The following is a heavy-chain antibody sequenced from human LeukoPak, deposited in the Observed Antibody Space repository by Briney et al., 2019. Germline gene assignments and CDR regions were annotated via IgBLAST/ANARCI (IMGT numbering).Heavy chain of an antibody. CDR3: ARDSTSSSSMDV. Sequence: SETLSLTCTVSAGSITSYYWSWILQPPGKGLEWLGYIYYSGSTNYNPSLKSRVTISVDTSKNQFSLKLSSVTAADAAVYYCARDSTSSSSMDVWGKGTTVTVSS. J-gene: IGHJ6*03. CDR1: AGSITSYY. V-gene: IGHV4-59*12. CDR2: IYYSGST. D-gene: IGHD6-6*01.